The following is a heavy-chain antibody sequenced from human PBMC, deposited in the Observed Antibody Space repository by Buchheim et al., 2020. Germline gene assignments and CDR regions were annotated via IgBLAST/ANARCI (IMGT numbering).Heavy chain of an antibody. D-gene: IGHD2-15*01. CDR3: ARRSLGYCSGGSCYRPRSNGGMDV. V-gene: IGHV4-34*01. CDR1: GGSFSGYY. J-gene: IGHJ6*02. CDR2: INHSGST. Sequence: QVQLQQWGAGLLKPSETLSLTCAVYGGSFSGYYWSWIRQPPGKGLEWIGEINHSGSTNYNPSLKSRVTISVDTSKNQFSLKLSSVTAADTAVYYCARRSLGYCSGGSCYRPRSNGGMDVWGQGTT.